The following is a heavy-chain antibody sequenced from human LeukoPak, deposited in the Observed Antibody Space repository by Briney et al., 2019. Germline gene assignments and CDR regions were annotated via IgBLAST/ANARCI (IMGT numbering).Heavy chain of an antibody. J-gene: IGHJ4*02. CDR1: GFTFSTYS. CDR2: ISGNGGDT. CDR3: TRDQTPYY. Sequence: GGSLRLSCAASGFTFSTYSMSWVRQAPGKGLEWVSVISGNGGDTFYADSVKGRFTISRDNSKHTLFLQMNSLRDEDTAVYYCTRDQTPYYWGQGTLVTVSS. V-gene: IGHV3-23*01.